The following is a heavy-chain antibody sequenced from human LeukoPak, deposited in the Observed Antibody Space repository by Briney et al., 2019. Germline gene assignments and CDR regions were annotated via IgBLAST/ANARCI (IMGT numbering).Heavy chain of an antibody. V-gene: IGHV4-39*07. Sequence: SETLSLTYTGSGGSISSSSYYWGWIRQPPGKGLEWIGSIYYSGSTYYNPSLKSRVTISVDTSKNQFSLKLSSVTAADTAVYYCARDRYDILTGTSAPYYYYYMDVWGKGTTVTISS. CDR3: ARDRYDILTGTSAPYYYYYMDV. J-gene: IGHJ6*03. CDR1: GGSISSSSYY. D-gene: IGHD3-9*01. CDR2: IYYSGST.